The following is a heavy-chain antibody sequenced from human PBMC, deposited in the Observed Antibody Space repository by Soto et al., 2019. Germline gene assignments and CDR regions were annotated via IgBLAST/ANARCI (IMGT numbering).Heavy chain of an antibody. CDR1: GGSISSSSYY. CDR3: ASRVSVAGTGWFDP. Sequence: SETLSLTCTVSGGSISSSSYYWGWIRQPPGKGLEWIGSIYYSGSTYYNPSLKSRVTISVDTSKNQFSLKLSSVTAADTAVYYCASRVSVAGTGWFDPWRQGTLVTVS. CDR2: IYYSGST. V-gene: IGHV4-39*01. J-gene: IGHJ5*02. D-gene: IGHD6-19*01.